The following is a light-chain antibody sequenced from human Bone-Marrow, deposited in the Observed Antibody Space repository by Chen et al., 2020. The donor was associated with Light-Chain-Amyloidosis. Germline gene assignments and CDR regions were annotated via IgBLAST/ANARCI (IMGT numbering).Light chain of an antibody. CDR2: GAS. CDR3: LQYGTSPPRT. J-gene: IGKJ1*01. Sequence: EIVLTQSPGTLSLSPGERATLSCRASQSISSSHLSWYQQKPGQAPRLVIYGASTRATGTPDRFSGSGSGTDFTLTISRLEPEDSAVYFCLQYGTSPPRTFGQGTTMEIK. CDR1: QSISSSH. V-gene: IGKV3-20*01.